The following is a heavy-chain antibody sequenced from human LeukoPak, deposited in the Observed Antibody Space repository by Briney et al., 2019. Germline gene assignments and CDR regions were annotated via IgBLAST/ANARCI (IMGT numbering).Heavy chain of an antibody. Sequence: GRSLRLSCAASGFTFSSYGMHWVRQAPGKGLEWVAVIWYDGSNKYYADSVKGRFTISRDNSKNTLYLQMNSLRAEDTAVYYCARDPMCGDYPGNFDYWGQGTLVTVSS. CDR3: ARDPMCGDYPGNFDY. CDR2: IWYDGSNK. V-gene: IGHV3-33*01. D-gene: IGHD4-17*01. J-gene: IGHJ4*02. CDR1: GFTFSSYG.